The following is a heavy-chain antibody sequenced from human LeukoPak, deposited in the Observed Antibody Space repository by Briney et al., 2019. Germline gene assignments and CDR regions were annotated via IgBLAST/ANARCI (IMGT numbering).Heavy chain of an antibody. V-gene: IGHV3-23*01. CDR1: RFTFNNYA. Sequence: PGGSLRLSCASSRFTFNNYAMTWVRQAPGKGLEWVSSITASGGSTYCADSVKGRFTISRDNSKNTLYLQMSSLRAEDTAVYYCARDYPTSGIVTIFDCWGQGTLVTVSS. J-gene: IGHJ4*02. D-gene: IGHD1-1*01. CDR3: ARDYPTSGIVTIFDC. CDR2: ITASGGST.